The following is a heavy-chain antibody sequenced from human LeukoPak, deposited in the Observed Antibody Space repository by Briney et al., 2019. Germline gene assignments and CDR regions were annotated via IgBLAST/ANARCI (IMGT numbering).Heavy chain of an antibody. J-gene: IGHJ4*02. Sequence: ASVKVSCKASGYTFTSYGISWVRQAPGQGLEWMGRITPNSGGTNFAQKFQGRVTMTRDTSISTAYMELSSLRSDDTAVYYCARGELLVNFDHWGQGTLVTVSS. CDR2: ITPNSGGT. V-gene: IGHV1-2*06. D-gene: IGHD6-13*01. CDR1: GYTFTSYG. CDR3: ARGELLVNFDH.